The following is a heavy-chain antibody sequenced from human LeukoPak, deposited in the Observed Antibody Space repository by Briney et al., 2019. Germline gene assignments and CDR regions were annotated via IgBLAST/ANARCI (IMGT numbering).Heavy chain of an antibody. CDR1: GFTVSSNY. J-gene: IGHJ5*02. CDR3: ARDPGGRGWFDP. Sequence: TGGSLRLSCAASGFTVSSNYMSWVRQAPGKGLEWVSVIYSGGSTYYADSVKGRFTISRDNSKNTLYLQMNSLRAEDTAVYYCARDPGGRGWFDPRGQGTLVTVSS. V-gene: IGHV3-66*02. CDR2: IYSGGST. D-gene: IGHD1-1*01.